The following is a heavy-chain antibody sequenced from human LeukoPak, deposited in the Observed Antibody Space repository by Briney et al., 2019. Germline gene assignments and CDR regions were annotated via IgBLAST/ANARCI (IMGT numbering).Heavy chain of an antibody. V-gene: IGHV4-59*01. CDR1: GGSISSYY. CDR3: ARAPLCDDVLITGFDP. CDR2: IYYSGST. D-gene: IGHD3-16*01. J-gene: IGHJ5*02. Sequence: SETLSLTCTVSGGSISSYYWSWIRQPPGKGLEWIGYIYYSGSTNYNPSLKSRVTISVDTSKNQFSLKLSSVTAADTAVYYCARAPLCDDVLITGFDPWGQGTLVTVSS.